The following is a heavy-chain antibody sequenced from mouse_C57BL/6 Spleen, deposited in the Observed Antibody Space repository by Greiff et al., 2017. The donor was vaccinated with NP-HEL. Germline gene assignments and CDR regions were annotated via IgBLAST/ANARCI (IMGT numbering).Heavy chain of an antibody. CDR3: ARQGAYYGNPHWYFDV. CDR2: ISSGGSYT. J-gene: IGHJ1*03. CDR1: GFTFSSYG. Sequence: VQLKESGGDLVKPGGSLKLSCAASGFTFSSYGMSWVRQTPDKRLEWVATISSGGSYTYYPDSVKGRFTISRDNAKNTLYLQMSSLKSEDTAMYYCARQGAYYGNPHWYFDVWGTGTTVTVSS. V-gene: IGHV5-6*01. D-gene: IGHD2-10*01.